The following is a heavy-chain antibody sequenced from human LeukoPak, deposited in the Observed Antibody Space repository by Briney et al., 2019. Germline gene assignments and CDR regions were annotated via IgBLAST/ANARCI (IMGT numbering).Heavy chain of an antibody. Sequence: PGTSLRLSCAASGFTFSSYGMHWVRQAPGKGLEWVALIGYDGTNEYYADSVKGRFTISRDNAKNSLYLQMNSLRGEDTAVYYCAKEQMSSSWSPVDSWGQGTLVTVSS. D-gene: IGHD6-13*01. CDR1: GFTFSSYG. V-gene: IGHV3-33*03. CDR2: IGYDGTNE. CDR3: AKEQMSSSWSPVDS. J-gene: IGHJ4*02.